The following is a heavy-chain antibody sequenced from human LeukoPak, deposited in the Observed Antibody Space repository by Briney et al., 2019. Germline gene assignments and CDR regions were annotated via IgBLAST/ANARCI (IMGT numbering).Heavy chain of an antibody. CDR2: INPNSGGT. J-gene: IGHJ4*02. CDR1: GYTFTSYY. CDR3: ARMKRITIFGVVIMDPLVDY. Sequence: GASVKVSCKASGYTFTSYYMHWVRQAPGQGLEWMGWINPNSGGTNYAQKFQGRVTMTRDTSISTAYMELSRLRSDDTAVYYCARMKRITIFGVVIMDPLVDYWGQGTLVTVSS. V-gene: IGHV1-2*02. D-gene: IGHD3-3*01.